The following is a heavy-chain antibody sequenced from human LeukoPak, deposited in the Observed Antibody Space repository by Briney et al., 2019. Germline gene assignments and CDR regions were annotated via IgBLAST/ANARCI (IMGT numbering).Heavy chain of an antibody. CDR1: GFTFSSYG. V-gene: IGHV3-30*02. CDR3: AGSSSGWYGEIWFDP. D-gene: IGHD6-19*01. CDR2: IRFDGSNK. J-gene: IGHJ5*02. Sequence: GGSLRLSCAASGFTFSSYGMHWVRQAPGKGLEWVAFIRFDGSNKYYADSVKGRFTISRDNSKNTLYLQMNSLRAEDTAVYYCAGSSSGWYGEIWFDPWGQGTLVTVSS.